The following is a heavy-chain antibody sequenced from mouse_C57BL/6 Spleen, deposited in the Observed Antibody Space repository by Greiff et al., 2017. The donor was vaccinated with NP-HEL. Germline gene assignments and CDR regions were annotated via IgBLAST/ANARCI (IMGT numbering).Heavy chain of an antibody. Sequence: EVQLQQSGPELVKPGASVKISCKASGYTFTDYYMNWVKQSHGKSLEWIGDINPNNGGTSYNQKFKGKATLTVDKSSSTAYMELRSLTSEDSAVYYCASETAQATWFAYWGQGTLVTVSA. CDR1: GYTFTDYY. J-gene: IGHJ3*01. CDR3: ASETAQATWFAY. D-gene: IGHD3-2*02. CDR2: INPNNGGT. V-gene: IGHV1-26*01.